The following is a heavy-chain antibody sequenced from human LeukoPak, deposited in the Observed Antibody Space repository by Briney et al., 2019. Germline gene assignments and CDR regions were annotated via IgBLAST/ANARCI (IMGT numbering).Heavy chain of an antibody. CDR2: IYYSGST. Sequence: SETLSLTCTVSGGSISSSSYYWGWIRQPPGKGLEWIGSIYYSGSTYYNPSLKSRVTISVDTSKNQFSLKLSSVTAADTAVYYCARQKALVVVAAQFDPGGQGTLVTVSS. CDR3: ARQKALVVVAAQFDP. D-gene: IGHD2-15*01. V-gene: IGHV4-39*01. CDR1: GGSISSSSYY. J-gene: IGHJ5*02.